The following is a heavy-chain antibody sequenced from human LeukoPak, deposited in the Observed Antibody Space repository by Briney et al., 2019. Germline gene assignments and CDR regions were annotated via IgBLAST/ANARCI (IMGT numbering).Heavy chain of an antibody. Sequence: NPSETLSLTCAVSGGSISSGGYSWSWIRQPPGKGLEWIGYIYYSGSTYYNPSLKSRVTISVDTSKNQFSLKLSSVTAADTAVYYCARAGYSYGYSLVLFDYWGQGTLVTVSS. D-gene: IGHD5-18*01. CDR2: IYYSGST. CDR3: ARAGYSYGYSLVLFDY. V-gene: IGHV4-30-4*08. CDR1: GGSISSGGYS. J-gene: IGHJ4*02.